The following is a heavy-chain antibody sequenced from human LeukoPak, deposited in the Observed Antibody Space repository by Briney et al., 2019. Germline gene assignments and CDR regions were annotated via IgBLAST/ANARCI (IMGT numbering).Heavy chain of an antibody. CDR2: IDGSGTIP. D-gene: IGHD1-20*01. V-gene: IGHV3-48*01. Sequence: QPGGSLRLSCAVSGFTFHSYTVNWVRQAPGKGLEWLSFIDGSGTIPYYADSVRGRFTISINDAKTSLYLHMTSLRAEDTAVYYCVRDYNWAFDVWSQGTMVAVSS. J-gene: IGHJ3*01. CDR1: GFTFHSYT. CDR3: VRDYNWAFDV.